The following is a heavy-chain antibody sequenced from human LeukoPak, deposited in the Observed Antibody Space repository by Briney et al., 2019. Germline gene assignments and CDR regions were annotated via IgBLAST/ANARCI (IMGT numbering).Heavy chain of an antibody. J-gene: IGHJ3*02. CDR2: IIPIFGTG. D-gene: IGHD6-13*01. Sequence: ASVKVSCKASGGTFSSYAISWVRQAPGQGLEWMGGIIPIFGTGNYAQKFQGRVTITTDESTSTAYMELSSLRSEDTAVYYCARVDSSSWYDNSAFDIWGQGTMVTVSS. V-gene: IGHV1-69*05. CDR1: GGTFSSYA. CDR3: ARVDSSSWYDNSAFDI.